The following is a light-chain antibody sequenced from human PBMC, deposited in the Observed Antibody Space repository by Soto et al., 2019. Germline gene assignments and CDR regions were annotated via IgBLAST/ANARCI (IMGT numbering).Light chain of an antibody. Sequence: EIVMTQSPATLSVSPGERATLSCRASQSVNINLAWYQQKPGQAPRLLIYGADIRATGVPARFSGSGSGTDFTLTISSLQSEDFAIYYCKQYNNWPRTFGQGTKVEIK. CDR1: QSVNIN. CDR3: KQYNNWPRT. V-gene: IGKV3-15*01. J-gene: IGKJ1*01. CDR2: GAD.